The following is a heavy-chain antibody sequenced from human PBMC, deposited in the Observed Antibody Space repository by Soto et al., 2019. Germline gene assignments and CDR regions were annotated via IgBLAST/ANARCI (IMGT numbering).Heavy chain of an antibody. Sequence: SVKVSCKASGRTFSSYAISWVRQAPGQGLEWMGGIIPIFGTANYAQKFQGRVTITADESTSTAYMELSSLRSEDTAVYYCARARDGYTPGDYWGQGALVTVSS. D-gene: IGHD5-12*01. CDR1: GRTFSSYA. J-gene: IGHJ4*02. CDR3: ARARDGYTPGDY. V-gene: IGHV1-69*13. CDR2: IIPIFGTA.